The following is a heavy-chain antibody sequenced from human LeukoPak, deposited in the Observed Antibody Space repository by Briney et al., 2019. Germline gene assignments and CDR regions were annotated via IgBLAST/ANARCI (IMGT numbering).Heavy chain of an antibody. V-gene: IGHV3-15*07. D-gene: IGHD2/OR15-2a*01. CDR3: TRIFRTAHFDY. CDR2: IKSKTDGGAT. Sequence: GGSLRLSCAASGFTFTNAWMNWVRQAPGKGLEWVGRIKSKTDGGATDYAAPVKGRFTISRDDSENTLYLQVNSLKTEDTAVYYCTRIFRTAHFDYWGQGTPVTVSS. J-gene: IGHJ4*02. CDR1: GFTFTNAW.